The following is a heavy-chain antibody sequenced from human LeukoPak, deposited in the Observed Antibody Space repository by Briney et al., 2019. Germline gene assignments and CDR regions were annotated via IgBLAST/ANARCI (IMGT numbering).Heavy chain of an antibody. CDR2: IKRDESNK. Sequence: PGGSLRLSCAASGFTFSNYWMTWVRQAPGKGLEWVANIKRDESNKYYVDSVEGRFTISRDNTKNSLYLQMNSLRAEDTAVYYCARDSKPHSSGYYFDAFDMWGQGTMVTVSS. CDR1: GFTFSNYW. D-gene: IGHD3-22*01. J-gene: IGHJ3*02. V-gene: IGHV3-7*01. CDR3: ARDSKPHSSGYYFDAFDM.